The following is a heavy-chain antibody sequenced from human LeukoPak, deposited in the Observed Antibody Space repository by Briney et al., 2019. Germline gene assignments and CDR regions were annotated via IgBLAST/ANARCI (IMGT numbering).Heavy chain of an antibody. V-gene: IGHV3-30*03. CDR2: ISYDGSNK. D-gene: IGHD2-2*01. Sequence: GGSLRLSCAASGFTFSSYGMHWVRQAPGKGLEWVAVISYDGSNKYYADSVKGRFTISRDNSKNTLYLQMNSLRAEDTAVYYCARGRGYCSSTSCYYIDYWGQGTLVTVSS. CDR1: GFTFSSYG. CDR3: ARGRGYCSSTSCYYIDY. J-gene: IGHJ4*02.